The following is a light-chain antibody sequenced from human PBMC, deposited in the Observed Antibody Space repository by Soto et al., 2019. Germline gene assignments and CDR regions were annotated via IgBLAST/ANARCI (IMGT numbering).Light chain of an antibody. CDR3: QQYGSSPYT. V-gene: IGKV3-20*01. Sequence: EIVLTQSPGTLSLSPGDRATLSCRASQSFSSSYLAWYQQKPGQAPRLLIYDASSRATGIPDRFSGSGSGTDFTLTISRLEPEDFAVYYCQQYGSSPYTFGQGTKLEIK. CDR1: QSFSSSY. CDR2: DAS. J-gene: IGKJ2*01.